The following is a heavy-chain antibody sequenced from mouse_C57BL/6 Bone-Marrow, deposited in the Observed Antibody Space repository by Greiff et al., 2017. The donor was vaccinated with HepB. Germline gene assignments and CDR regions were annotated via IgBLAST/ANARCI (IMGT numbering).Heavy chain of an antibody. V-gene: IGHV14-1*01. CDR3: TTPLGYYYAVGRAMDY. D-gene: IGHD1-1*01. CDR2: IDPEDGDT. CDR1: GFNIKDYY. J-gene: IGHJ4*01. Sequence: EVKLQESGAELVRPGASVKLSCTASGFNIKDYYMHWVKQRPEQGLEWIGRIDPEDGDTEYAPKFQGKATMTADTSSNTAYLQLSSLTSDDTAVYYCTTPLGYYYAVGRAMDYWGQGTSVTVSS.